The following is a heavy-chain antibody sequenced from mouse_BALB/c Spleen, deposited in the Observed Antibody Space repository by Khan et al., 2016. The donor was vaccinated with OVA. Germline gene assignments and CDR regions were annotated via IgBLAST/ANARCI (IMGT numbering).Heavy chain of an antibody. CDR3: ARRGLRWDFDY. J-gene: IGHJ2*01. V-gene: IGHV1-7*01. Sequence: QVQLQQSGAELAKPGASVKMSCKASGYTFINYWILWVKQRPGQGLEWIGYINPSTGYTEYNQNFKEKATLTADKSSSTAYMQLSSLTSEDSAVYYGARRGLRWDFDYWGEGTTRTVSS. CDR1: GYTFINYW. D-gene: IGHD1-1*01. CDR2: INPSTGYT.